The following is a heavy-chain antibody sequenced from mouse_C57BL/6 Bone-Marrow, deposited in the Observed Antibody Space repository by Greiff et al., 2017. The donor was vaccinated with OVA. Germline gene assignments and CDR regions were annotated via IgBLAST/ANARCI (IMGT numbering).Heavy chain of an antibody. Sequence: QVQLQQSGAELARPGASVKLSCKASGYTFTSYGISWVKQSTGQGLEWIGEIYPRSGNTYYNEKFKGKATLTADKSSSTAYMELRSLTSEDSAVYFCARGWDDWYLDVWGTGTTVTVSS. CDR1: GYTFTSYG. J-gene: IGHJ1*03. CDR3: ARGWDDWYLDV. CDR2: IYPRSGNT. D-gene: IGHD4-1*01. V-gene: IGHV1-81*01.